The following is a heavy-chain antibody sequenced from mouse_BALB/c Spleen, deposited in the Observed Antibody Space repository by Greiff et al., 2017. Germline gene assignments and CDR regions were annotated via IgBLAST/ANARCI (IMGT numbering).Heavy chain of an antibody. V-gene: IGHV1-7*01. J-gene: IGHJ3*01. D-gene: IGHD2-1*01. CDR2: INPSTGYT. Sequence: VQLQESGAELAKPGASVKMSCKASGYTFTSYWMHWVKQRPGQGLEWIGYINPSTGYTEYNQKFKDKATLTADKSSSTAHMQLSSLTSEDSAVYYCALYGNYDWFAYWGQGTLVTVSA. CDR1: GYTFTSYW. CDR3: ALYGNYDWFAY.